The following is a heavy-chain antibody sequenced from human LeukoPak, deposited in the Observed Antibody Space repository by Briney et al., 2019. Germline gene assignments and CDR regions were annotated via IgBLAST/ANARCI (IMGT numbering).Heavy chain of an antibody. J-gene: IGHJ3*02. CDR3: ARDGRNEDAFDI. V-gene: IGHV3-53*01. Sequence: GGSLRLSCAASGFTVSSNYMSWVRQAPGKGLEWVSVIYSGGSTYYADSVKGRFTISRDNSKNTLYLQMNSLRAADTAVYYCARDGRNEDAFDIWGQGTMVTVSS. CDR2: IYSGGST. D-gene: IGHD1-1*01. CDR1: GFTVSSNY.